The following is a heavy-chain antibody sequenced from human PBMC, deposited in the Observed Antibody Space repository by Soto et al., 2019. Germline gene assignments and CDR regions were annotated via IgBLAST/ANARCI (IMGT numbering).Heavy chain of an antibody. CDR3: ARLNSGSYRRGYYYGMDV. CDR2: IYYSGST. V-gene: IGHV4-39*07. CDR1: GGSISSSSYY. Sequence: SETLSLTCTVPGGSISSSSYYWGWIRQPPGKGLEWIGSIYYSGSTYYNPSLKSRVTISVDTSKNQFSLKLSSVTAADTAVYYCARLNSGSYRRGYYYGMDVWGQGTTVTVSS. D-gene: IGHD1-26*01. J-gene: IGHJ6*02.